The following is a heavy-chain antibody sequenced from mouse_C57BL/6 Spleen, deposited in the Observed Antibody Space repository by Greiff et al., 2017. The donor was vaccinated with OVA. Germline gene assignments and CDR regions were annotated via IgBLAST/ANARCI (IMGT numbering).Heavy chain of an antibody. V-gene: IGHV5-6*01. CDR1: GFTFSSYG. J-gene: IGHJ2*01. CDR3: ARLAGTCFDY. D-gene: IGHD4-1*01. CDR2: ISSGGSYT. Sequence: EVQLQESGGDLVKPGGSLKLSCAASGFTFSSYGMSWVRQTPDKRLEWVATISSGGSYTYYPDSVKGRFTISRDNAKNTLYLQMSSLKSEDTAMYYCARLAGTCFDYWGQGTTLTVSS.